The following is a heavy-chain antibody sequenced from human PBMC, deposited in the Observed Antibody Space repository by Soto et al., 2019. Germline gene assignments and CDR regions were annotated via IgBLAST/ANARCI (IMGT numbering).Heavy chain of an antibody. CDR2: ISYNGRNK. J-gene: IGHJ4*02. Sequence: PGGSLRLSCAASGFTFSFYAMHWVRQAPGKGLEWVAVISYNGRNKHYVDSVKGRFTISRDNSQDTLYLQMDSLRPDDTAVYYCARQAKIGDRSQFYFDSWGRGTLVTVSS. CDR1: GFTFSFYA. V-gene: IGHV3-30*04. D-gene: IGHD3-16*01. CDR3: ARQAKIGDRSQFYFDS.